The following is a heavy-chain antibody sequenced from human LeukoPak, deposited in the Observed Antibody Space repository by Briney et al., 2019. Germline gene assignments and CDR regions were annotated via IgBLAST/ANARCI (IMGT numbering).Heavy chain of an antibody. J-gene: IGHJ4*02. D-gene: IGHD4-11*01. Sequence: GGSLRLSCAAFGFTFGSYAMSWVRQAPGKGLEWVSGISGGGGTTYYADSVKGRFTISRDNSKNTLYLQMNTLRAEDTAVYYCSIRPSMTTVTTALDYWGQGTLVTVSS. CDR2: ISGGGGTT. V-gene: IGHV3-23*01. CDR1: GFTFGSYA. CDR3: SIRPSMTTVTTALDY.